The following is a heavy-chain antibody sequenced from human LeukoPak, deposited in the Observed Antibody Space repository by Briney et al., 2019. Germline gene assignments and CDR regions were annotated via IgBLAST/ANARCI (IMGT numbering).Heavy chain of an antibody. J-gene: IGHJ4*02. CDR2: ISWNSGSI. CDR3: AKHSAEKYSGNYGWAPPDEH. D-gene: IGHD5-12*01. CDR1: GFTFDDYA. V-gene: IGHV3-9*01. Sequence: GGSLRLSCAASGFTFDDYAMHWVRQAPGKGLEWVSGISWNSGSIGYADSVKGRFTISRDNSKNTLYLQMNSLRVEDTAVYYCAKHSAEKYSGNYGWAPPDEHRGQGSLVTVSS.